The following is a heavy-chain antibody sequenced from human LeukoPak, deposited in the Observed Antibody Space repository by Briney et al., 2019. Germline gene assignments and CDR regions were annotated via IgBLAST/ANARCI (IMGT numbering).Heavy chain of an antibody. CDR1: GGSISSRSYY. CDR2: LFDSGNT. D-gene: IGHD1-7*01. Sequence: PSETLSLTCIVSGGSISSRSYYWDWIRRPPGKGLEWIGNLFDSGNTHYNPSLRSRLTMSVDTSKNQFSLKLSSVTAADTAVYYCARDITGTTSFDYWGQGTLVTVSS. V-gene: IGHV4-39*07. CDR3: ARDITGTTSFDY. J-gene: IGHJ4*02.